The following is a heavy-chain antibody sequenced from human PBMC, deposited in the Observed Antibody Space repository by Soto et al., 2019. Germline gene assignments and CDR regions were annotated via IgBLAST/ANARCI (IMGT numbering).Heavy chain of an antibody. CDR3: ARVWWGYCSGGSCYYFDY. CDR2: ISAYNGNT. V-gene: IGHV1-18*01. J-gene: IGHJ4*02. Sequence: ASVKVSCKASGYTFTSYGISWVRQAPGQGLEWMGWISAYNGNTNYAQKLQGRVTMTTDTSTSTAYMELRSLRSDDTAVYYCARVWWGYCSGGSCYYFDYWGQGTLVTVSS. D-gene: IGHD2-15*01. CDR1: GYTFTSYG.